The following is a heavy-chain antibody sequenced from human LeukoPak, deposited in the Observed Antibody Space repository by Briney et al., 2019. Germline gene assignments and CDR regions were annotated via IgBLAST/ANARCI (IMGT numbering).Heavy chain of an antibody. D-gene: IGHD3-3*01. Sequence: SETLSLTCAVYGGSFSGYYWSWIRQPPGKGLEWIGEINHSGSTNYNPSLKSRVTISVDTSKNQFSLKLSSVTAADTAVYYCARGRTLRFLEWLSAYYFDYWGQGTLVTVSS. J-gene: IGHJ4*02. V-gene: IGHV4-34*01. CDR2: INHSGST. CDR1: GGSFSGYY. CDR3: ARGRTLRFLEWLSAYYFDY.